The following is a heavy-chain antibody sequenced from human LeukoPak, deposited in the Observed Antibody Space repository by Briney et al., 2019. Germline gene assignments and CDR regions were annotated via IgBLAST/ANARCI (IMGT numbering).Heavy chain of an antibody. D-gene: IGHD2-2*01. J-gene: IGHJ4*02. CDR3: ARGYCSSTSCYSVFDY. CDR1: GFTFDDYA. V-gene: IGHV3-9*01. Sequence: GGSLRLSCAASGFTFDDYAMHWVRQAPGKGLEWVSGISWNSGSIGYADSVKGRFTISRDNAKNSLYLQMNSLRSDDTAVYYCARGYCSSTSCYSVFDYWGQGTLVTVSS. CDR2: ISWNSGSI.